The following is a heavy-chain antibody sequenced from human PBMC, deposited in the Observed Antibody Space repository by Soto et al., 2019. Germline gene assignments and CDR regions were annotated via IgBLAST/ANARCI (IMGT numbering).Heavy chain of an antibody. D-gene: IGHD3-16*01. V-gene: IGHV5-51*01. Sequence: PGESLKISCEGSGYSFTSYWIAWVRQMPGKGLEWMGMIWPADSDTRYSPSFQGQVTISADKSKNQFSLRLTSVTAADTALYYCTRGAGAPWVRFDSWGRGILVTVSS. CDR1: GYSFTSYW. CDR2: IWPADSDT. J-gene: IGHJ4*02. CDR3: TRGAGAPWVRFDS.